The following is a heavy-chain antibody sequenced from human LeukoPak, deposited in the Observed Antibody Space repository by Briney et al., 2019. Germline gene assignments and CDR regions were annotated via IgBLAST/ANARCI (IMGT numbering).Heavy chain of an antibody. CDR2: IYYSGST. CDR1: GGSISSYY. CDR3: ARGGHYYDSSGWDP. Sequence: YPSETLSLTCTVSGGSISSYYWSWIRQPPGKGLEWIGYIYYSGSTNYNPSLKSRVTISVDTSKNQFSLKLSSVTAADTAVYYCARGGHYYDSSGWDPWGQGTLVTVSS. D-gene: IGHD3-22*01. V-gene: IGHV4-59*01. J-gene: IGHJ5*02.